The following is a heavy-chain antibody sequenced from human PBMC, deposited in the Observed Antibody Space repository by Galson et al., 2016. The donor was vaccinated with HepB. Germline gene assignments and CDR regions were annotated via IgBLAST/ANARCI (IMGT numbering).Heavy chain of an antibody. J-gene: IGHJ4*02. D-gene: IGHD5-18*01. Sequence: PALVKPTQTLTLTCTFSGFSLNTGGMCVSWIRQPPGKALEWLALIDWDDDKYYNTSLKTRLTISKDTSKSQVVLTMTNMDPVDTATYYCARIGGDESEYSYGFDFWGQGTLVTVSS. CDR1: GFSLNTGGMC. CDR3: ARIGGDESEYSYGFDF. V-gene: IGHV2-70*13. CDR2: IDWDDDK.